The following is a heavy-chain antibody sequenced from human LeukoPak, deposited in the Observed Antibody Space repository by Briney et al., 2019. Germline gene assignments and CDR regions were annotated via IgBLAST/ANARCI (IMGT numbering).Heavy chain of an antibody. V-gene: IGHV3-15*04. CDR2: IESKTDGGTT. D-gene: IGHD1-1*01. Sequence: GGSLRLSCAASGFTFSNAWMSWVRQAPGKGLEWVGRIESKTDGGTTDYAVPVKGRFTISRDDSKNTLYLQMNSLKTEDTAVYYCTSRWKSLWGQGTLVTVSS. J-gene: IGHJ4*02. CDR3: TSRWKSL. CDR1: GFTFSNAW.